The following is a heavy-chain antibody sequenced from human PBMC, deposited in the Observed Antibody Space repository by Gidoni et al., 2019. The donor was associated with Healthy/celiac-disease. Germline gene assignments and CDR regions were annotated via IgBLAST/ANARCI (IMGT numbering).Heavy chain of an antibody. CDR3: ARDQGGYESAVDY. CDR2: ISDDGSNK. D-gene: IGHD5-18*01. CDR1: GFTFSSYA. J-gene: IGHJ4*02. V-gene: IGHV3-30-3*01. Sequence: QVQLVESGGGVVQPGRSLRLSCAASGFTFSSYAMHWVRQAPGKGLEWVAVISDDGSNKYYADSVKGRFTISRDNSKNTLYLQMNSLRAEDTAVYYCARDQGGYESAVDYWGQGTLVTVSS.